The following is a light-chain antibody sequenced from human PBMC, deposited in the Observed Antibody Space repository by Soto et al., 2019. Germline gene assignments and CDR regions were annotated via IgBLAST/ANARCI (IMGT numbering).Light chain of an antibody. CDR1: QSVSNQ. V-gene: IGKV1-39*01. Sequence: DVQMTQSPSSLSASVGDRVTISCRSSQSVSNQLNWYQHQPGKAPKLLISSASNLHSGVPSRFRGDGSGTTFTLTISSLHPEDFTIYYCQQSYIAPVTFGGGTRVEIK. CDR3: QQSYIAPVT. J-gene: IGKJ4*01. CDR2: SAS.